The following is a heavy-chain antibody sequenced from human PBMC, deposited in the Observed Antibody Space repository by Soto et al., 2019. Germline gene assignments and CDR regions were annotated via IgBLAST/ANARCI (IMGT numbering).Heavy chain of an antibody. CDR3: AREAHYYDSGGYYLKQYDY. CDR2: INAGNGNT. J-gene: IGHJ4*02. V-gene: IGHV1-3*01. D-gene: IGHD3-22*01. CDR1: GYTFTSYA. Sequence: GASVKVSCKASGYTFTSYAMHWVRQAPGQRLEWMGWINAGNGNTKYSQKFQGRVTITRDTSASTAYMELSSLRSEDTAVYYCAREAHYYDSGGYYLKQYDYWGQGTLVTVSS.